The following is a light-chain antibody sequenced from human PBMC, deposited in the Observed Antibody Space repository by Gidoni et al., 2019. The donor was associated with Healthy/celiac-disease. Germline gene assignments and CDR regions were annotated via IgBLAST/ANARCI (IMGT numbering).Light chain of an antibody. CDR3: QQYGSSPFT. J-gene: IGKJ3*01. Sequence: EIVLTQSPGTLSVSPGERATLSCRASQSVRSSYLAWYQQKPGQAPRLLIYGAASRATGIPDRFSGSGSGTDFTLTISRLAPEDFAVYYCQQYGSSPFTFGPGTKVDIK. CDR2: GAA. V-gene: IGKV3-20*01. CDR1: QSVRSSY.